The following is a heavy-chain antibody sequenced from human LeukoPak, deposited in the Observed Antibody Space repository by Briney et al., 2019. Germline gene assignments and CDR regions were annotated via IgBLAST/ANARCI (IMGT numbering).Heavy chain of an antibody. CDR1: GYSLTELS. Sequence: ASVKVSCKVSGYSLTELSIHWVRQAPGRGLEWVGGFVREAGETIYAQKFQGRVTMTEDTSTDTAYMELNRLSSDDTAIYYCTTGDFYFAPWGQGTLVTVSS. D-gene: IGHD3-3*01. V-gene: IGHV1-24*01. CDR3: TTGDFYFAP. J-gene: IGHJ5*02. CDR2: FVREAGET.